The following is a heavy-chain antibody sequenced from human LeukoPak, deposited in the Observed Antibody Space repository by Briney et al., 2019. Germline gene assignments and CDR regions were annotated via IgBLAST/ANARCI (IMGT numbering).Heavy chain of an antibody. Sequence: SETLSLTCTVSGGSISSSNWWSWIRQHPGKGLEWIGYIYYSGSTYYNPSLKSRVTISVDTSKNQFSLKLSSVTAADTAVYYCARDAYDSSGYRLDTWGQGTMVTVSS. CDR3: ARDAYDSSGYRLDT. J-gene: IGHJ3*02. CDR1: GGSISSSNW. D-gene: IGHD3-22*01. V-gene: IGHV4-31*03. CDR2: IYYSGST.